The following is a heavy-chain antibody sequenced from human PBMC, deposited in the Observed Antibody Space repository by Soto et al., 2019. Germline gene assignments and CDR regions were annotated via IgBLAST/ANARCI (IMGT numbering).Heavy chain of an antibody. CDR1: GYTFTSYY. Sequence: ASVKASCKASGYTFTSYYMHWVRQAPGQGLEWMGIINPGGGSTSYAQKFQGRVTMTRDTSTSTVYMELSSLRSEDTAVYYCASFFKGSTEVTPAPLDYWGQGTLVTVSS. J-gene: IGHJ4*02. CDR3: ASFFKGSTEVTPAPLDY. D-gene: IGHD2-21*02. CDR2: INPGGGST. V-gene: IGHV1-46*01.